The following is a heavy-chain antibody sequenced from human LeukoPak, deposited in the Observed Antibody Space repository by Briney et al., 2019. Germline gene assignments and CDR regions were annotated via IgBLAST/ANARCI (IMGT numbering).Heavy chain of an antibody. Sequence: PGGSLRLSCAASGFTFSSYAMSWGRQAPGKGLEGVSAISGSVGSTYYADSVKGRFTISRDNSKNTPYLQMNSLRAEDTAVYYCARGRRSNLNPWGQGTLVNVSS. CDR1: GFTFSSYA. V-gene: IGHV3-23*01. CDR3: ARGRRSNLNP. D-gene: IGHD2-2*01. J-gene: IGHJ5*02. CDR2: ISGSVGST.